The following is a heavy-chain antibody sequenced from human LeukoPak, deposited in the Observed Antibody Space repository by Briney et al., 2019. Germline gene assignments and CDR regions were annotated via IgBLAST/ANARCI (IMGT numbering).Heavy chain of an antibody. CDR2: INHSGST. Sequence: SETLSLTCAVYGGSFSGYYWSWIRQPPGKGLEWIGEINHSGSTNYNPSLKSRVTISVVTSKNQFSLKLSSVTAADTAVYYCARGRTVLDIVVVPAAHFDYWGQGTLVTVSS. J-gene: IGHJ4*02. CDR3: ARGRTVLDIVVVPAAHFDY. D-gene: IGHD2-2*03. V-gene: IGHV4-34*01. CDR1: GGSFSGYY.